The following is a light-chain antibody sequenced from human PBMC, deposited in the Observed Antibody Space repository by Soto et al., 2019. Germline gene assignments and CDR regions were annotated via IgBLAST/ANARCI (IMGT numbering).Light chain of an antibody. CDR1: SSDVGGYKY. CDR3: ISYAGINNLRV. J-gene: IGLJ1*01. CDR2: EVN. Sequence: QSALTQPPSASGSPGQSVTISCTGTSSDVGGYKYVSWYQQHPGKAPKLMIFEVNKRPSGVPDRFSGSKSGNTASLTVSGLQAEDEAHYYCISYAGINNLRVFGTGTKLTVL. V-gene: IGLV2-8*01.